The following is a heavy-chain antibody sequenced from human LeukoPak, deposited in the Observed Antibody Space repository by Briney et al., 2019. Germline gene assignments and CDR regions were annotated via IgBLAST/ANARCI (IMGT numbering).Heavy chain of an antibody. Sequence: AGTLRLSCAASGFTLSTFNMNWHRQAPGKGLEWVSSICTSSRYIYYRDSVKGRFTISRDDAKNSLYLQMNSLTVEDTAVYYCARADCSGSTCYLRHSWFDPWGQGTLVTVSS. D-gene: IGHD2-2*01. CDR1: GFTLSTFN. CDR2: ICTSSRYI. V-gene: IGHV3-21*06. CDR3: ARADCSGSTCYLRHSWFDP. J-gene: IGHJ5*02.